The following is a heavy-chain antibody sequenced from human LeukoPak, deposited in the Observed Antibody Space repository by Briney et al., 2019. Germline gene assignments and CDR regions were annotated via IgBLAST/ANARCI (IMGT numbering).Heavy chain of an antibody. Sequence: PGGSLRLSCAASGFTFSSYSMNWVRQAPGKGLEWVSFISSSRSYIYYADSVKGRFTISRGNAKNSLYLQMNSLRAEDTAVYYCARDSATGYYFDYWGQGTLVTVSS. CDR1: GFTFSSYS. D-gene: IGHD5-12*01. J-gene: IGHJ4*02. CDR2: ISSSRSYI. V-gene: IGHV3-21*01. CDR3: ARDSATGYYFDY.